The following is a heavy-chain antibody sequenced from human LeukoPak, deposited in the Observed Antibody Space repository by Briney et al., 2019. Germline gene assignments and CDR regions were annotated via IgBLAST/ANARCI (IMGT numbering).Heavy chain of an antibody. CDR1: GFTFSSYG. CDR3: ARGPLSNWNDVGFDP. D-gene: IGHD1-20*01. CDR2: IWYDGSNK. Sequence: GRSLRLSCAASGFTFSSYGMHWVRQAPGKGREWGAVIWYDGSNKYYADSVKGRFTISRDNSKNTLYLQTNSLRAQATAVYPCARGPLSNWNDVGFDPWGQGTLVTVSS. J-gene: IGHJ5*02. V-gene: IGHV3-33*01.